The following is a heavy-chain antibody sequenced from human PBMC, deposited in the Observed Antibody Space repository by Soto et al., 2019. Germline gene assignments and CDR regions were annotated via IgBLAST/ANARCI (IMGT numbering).Heavy chain of an antibody. CDR3: ARLGSYYQSLDP. CDR2: IYYSGTT. D-gene: IGHD2-21*01. Sequence: QVLLQESGPGLVKPSETLSLTCTVSGASISPNYWAWIRQSPGKGLEWIGYIYYSGTTSYNPSLSSRVTVSLETSKSQFSLRLTSVTAADTAVYYCARLGSYYQSLDPWGQGTLVTVSS. J-gene: IGHJ5*02. V-gene: IGHV4-59*08. CDR1: GASISPNY.